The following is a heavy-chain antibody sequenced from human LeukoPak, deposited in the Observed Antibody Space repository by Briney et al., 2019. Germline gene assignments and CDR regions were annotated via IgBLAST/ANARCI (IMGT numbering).Heavy chain of an antibody. D-gene: IGHD6-19*01. CDR1: GGSISTYY. CDR2: IYYSGST. V-gene: IGHV4-59*01. Sequence: SETLSLTCTVSGGSISTYYWTWIRQPPGKGLEWIGYIYYSGSTNYNPSLKSRVTISVDTSYNQFSLRLSSVTAADTAVYYCARDRIAVAGTGYYYGMDVWGQGTTVTVSS. J-gene: IGHJ6*02. CDR3: ARDRIAVAGTGYYYGMDV.